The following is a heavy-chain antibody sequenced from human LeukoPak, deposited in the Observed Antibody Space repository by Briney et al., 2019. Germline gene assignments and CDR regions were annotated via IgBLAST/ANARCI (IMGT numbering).Heavy chain of an antibody. J-gene: IGHJ4*02. CDR1: GFTFSDYY. Sequence: GGSLRLSCAASGFTFSDYYMSWIRQAPGKGLEWVAYITSSGDDIYYADSVRGRFTISRDNAKNALFLRMSSLRVEDTATYYCTSDIVATSGDFWGQGTLVSVSS. D-gene: IGHD5-12*01. CDR3: TSDIVATSGDF. CDR2: ITSSGDDI. V-gene: IGHV3-11*01.